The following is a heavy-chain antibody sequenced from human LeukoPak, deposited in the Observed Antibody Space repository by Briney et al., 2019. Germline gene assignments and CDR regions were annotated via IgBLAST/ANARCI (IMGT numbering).Heavy chain of an antibody. J-gene: IGHJ4*02. CDR1: GGSFSGYY. CDR2: INNSGST. CDR3: SRGLSYDFWSGYYIGQFAYFDY. D-gene: IGHD3-3*01. Sequence: PSETLSLTCAAYGGSFSGYYWSWIRQPPGKGLEWIWEINNSGSTNYNPSLKSRLTISVDTSKNHFSLKLISVTAADTTVYYCSRGLSYDFWSGYYIGQFAYFDYWSQGTLVTVSS. V-gene: IGHV4-34*01.